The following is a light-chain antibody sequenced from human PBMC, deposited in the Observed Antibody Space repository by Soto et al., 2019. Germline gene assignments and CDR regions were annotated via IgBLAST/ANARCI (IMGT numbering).Light chain of an antibody. CDR2: EVS. CDR3: SSYAGSNAVV. CDR1: SSDVGGYNF. J-gene: IGLJ2*01. V-gene: IGLV2-8*01. Sequence: QSALTQPPSASGSPGQSVTISCTGTSSDVGGYNFVSWYQRHPGKAPKLMIYEVSKRPSGVPDRFSGSKSGNTASLTVSGLQAEDEAEYCCSSYAGSNAVVFGGGTKVTVL.